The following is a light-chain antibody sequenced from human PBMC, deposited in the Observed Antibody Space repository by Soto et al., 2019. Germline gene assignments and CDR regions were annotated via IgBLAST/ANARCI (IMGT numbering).Light chain of an antibody. CDR3: QEYGSSPRT. CDR1: QSISRY. Sequence: VLTLSPGTLSCFQFERANLCCRASQSISRYLAWYQQKPGQGPRLLIYGASSRATGTPDRFSGSGSGTDFTLTINRLAPEDFALYYCQEYGSSPRTFGQGTKVDIK. V-gene: IGKV3-20*01. CDR2: GAS. J-gene: IGKJ1*01.